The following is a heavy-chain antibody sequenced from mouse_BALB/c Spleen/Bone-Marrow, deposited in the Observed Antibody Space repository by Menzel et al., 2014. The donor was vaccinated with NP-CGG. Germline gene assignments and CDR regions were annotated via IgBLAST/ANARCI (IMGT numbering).Heavy chain of an antibody. J-gene: IGHJ3*01. D-gene: IGHD3-2*01. V-gene: IGHV1-15*01. CDR3: TRLDSSGYGAY. CDR2: IDPETGGT. CDR1: GYTFTDYE. Sequence: VKLMESGAELVRPGASVTLSCKASGYTFTDYEMHWLKQTPVHGLEWIGAIDPETGGTAYNQKFKGRATLTTDKSSSTAYMELRSLKSEDSAVYYCTRLDSSGYGAYWGQGTLVTVSA.